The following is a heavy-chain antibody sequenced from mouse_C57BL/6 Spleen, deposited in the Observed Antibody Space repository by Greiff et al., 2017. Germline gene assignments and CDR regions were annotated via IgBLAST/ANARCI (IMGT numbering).Heavy chain of an antibody. CDR1: GYTFTDYY. Sequence: VQLQQSGPELVKPGASVKISCKASGYTFTDYYMNWVKQSHGKSLEWIGDINPNNGGTSYNQKFKGKATLTVDKSSSTAYMELRSLTSEDSAVYYCARRRGDYDKAWFAYWGQGTLVTVSA. D-gene: IGHD2-4*01. J-gene: IGHJ3*01. V-gene: IGHV1-26*01. CDR3: ARRRGDYDKAWFAY. CDR2: INPNNGGT.